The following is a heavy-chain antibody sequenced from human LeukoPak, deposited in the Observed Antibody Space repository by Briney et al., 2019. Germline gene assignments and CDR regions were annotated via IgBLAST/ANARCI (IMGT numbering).Heavy chain of an antibody. CDR3: ARIAVPYYYYYYMDV. D-gene: IGHD6-19*01. J-gene: IGHJ6*03. CDR2: ISWNSGSI. V-gene: IGHV3-9*01. CDR1: GFTFSSYA. Sequence: GGSLRLSCAASGFTFSSYAMHWVRQAPGKGLEWVSGISWNSGSIGYADSVKGRFTISRDNAKNSLYLQMNSLRAEDTALYYCARIAVPYYYYYYMDVWGKGTTVTISS.